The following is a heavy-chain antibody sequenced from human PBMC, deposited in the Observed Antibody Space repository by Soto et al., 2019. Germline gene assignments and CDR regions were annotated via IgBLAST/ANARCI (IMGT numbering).Heavy chain of an antibody. D-gene: IGHD1-26*01. CDR2: ISYDGSNK. CDR1: GFTFSSYA. J-gene: IGHJ5*02. Sequence: QVQLVESGGGVVQPGRSLRLSCAASGFTFSSYAMHWVRQAPGKGLEWVAVISYDGSNKYYADSVKGRFTISRDKSKDTLDLPKNSLGAEDTAVYYWAGAPDRSGWGPNWFDPWGQGTLVTVSS. V-gene: IGHV3-30-3*01. CDR3: AGAPDRSGWGPNWFDP.